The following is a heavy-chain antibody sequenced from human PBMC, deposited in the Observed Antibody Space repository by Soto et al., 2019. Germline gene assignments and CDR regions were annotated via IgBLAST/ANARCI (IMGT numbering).Heavy chain of an antibody. Sequence: SVKVSCKASGGTFSSYAISWVRQAPGQGLEWMGGIIPIFGTANYTQKFQGRVTITADKSTSTAYMELSSLRSEDTAVYYCARVRSDFWSGYYIYNWFDPWGQGTLVTVSS. CDR3: ARVRSDFWSGYYIYNWFDP. V-gene: IGHV1-69*06. J-gene: IGHJ5*02. CDR2: IIPIFGTA. D-gene: IGHD3-3*01. CDR1: GGTFSSYA.